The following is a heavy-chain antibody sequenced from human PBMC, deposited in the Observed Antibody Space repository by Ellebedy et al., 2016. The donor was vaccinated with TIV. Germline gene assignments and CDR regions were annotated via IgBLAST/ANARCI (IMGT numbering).Heavy chain of an antibody. V-gene: IGHV3-11*01. CDR3: ARDTRFIDQQHNWFDP. Sequence: GESLKISCAASGFTFSDYYMSWIRQAPGKRLEWVSYISSSGSPIYYADSVKGRFTISRDNAKNSLYLQMNSLRAEDSAVYYCARDTRFIDQQHNWFDPWGQGTLVTVSS. CDR2: ISSSGSPI. D-gene: IGHD6-13*01. J-gene: IGHJ5*02. CDR1: GFTFSDYY.